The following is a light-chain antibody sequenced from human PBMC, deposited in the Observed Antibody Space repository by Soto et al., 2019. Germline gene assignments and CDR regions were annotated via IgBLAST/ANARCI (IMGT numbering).Light chain of an antibody. CDR1: SSDVGGYNY. V-gene: IGLV2-8*01. CDR3: SSYAGTNWV. J-gene: IGLJ3*02. CDR2: EVS. Sequence: QSALTQPPSASGSPGQSVTISRTGTSSDVGGYNYVSWYQQHPGKAPKLMIYEVSKRPSGVPDRFSGSKSGNTASLTVSGLQAEDEADYYCSSYAGTNWVFGGGTKLTVL.